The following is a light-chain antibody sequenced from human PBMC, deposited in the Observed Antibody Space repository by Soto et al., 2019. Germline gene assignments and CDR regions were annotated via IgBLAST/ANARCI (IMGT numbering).Light chain of an antibody. CDR3: QQYNDWPLT. CDR2: GAF. CDR1: QSVSSN. V-gene: IGKV3-15*01. J-gene: IGKJ1*01. Sequence: EILMTQSPVTLSVSPGERATLSRRASQSVSSNLAWYQQKPGQAPSLLIYGAFTRATGIPARFSGTGSGTEFTLTISSLQSEDFALYYCQQYNDWPLTFGQGTKVDIK.